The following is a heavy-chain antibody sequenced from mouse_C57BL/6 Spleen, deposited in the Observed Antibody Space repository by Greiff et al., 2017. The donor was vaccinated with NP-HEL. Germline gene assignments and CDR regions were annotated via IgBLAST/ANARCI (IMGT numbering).Heavy chain of an antibody. CDR3: SRLGTTVVEWYFDV. CDR2: IYPGDGDT. V-gene: IGHV1-82*01. D-gene: IGHD1-1*01. Sequence: VQLQQSGPELVKPGASVKISCKASGYAFSSSWMNWVKQRPGKGLEWIGRIYPGDGDTNYNGKFKGKATLTADKSSSTAYMQLSSLTSEDSAVYCWSRLGTTVVEWYFDVWGTGTTVTVSS. CDR1: GYAFSSSW. J-gene: IGHJ1*03.